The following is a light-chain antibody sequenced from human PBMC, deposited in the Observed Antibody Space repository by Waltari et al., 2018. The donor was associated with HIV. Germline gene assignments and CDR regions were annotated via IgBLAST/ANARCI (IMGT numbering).Light chain of an antibody. Sequence: EMVLTQSPATLSLSPGERATLSCRASQSVSSFLAWYQQRPGQSPRLLIFDASNRATGIPARFSGSGSGTDFTLTISSLEPEDFAVYYCQQRVNWPPLSFGGGTKVEIK. CDR2: DAS. CDR1: QSVSSF. V-gene: IGKV3-11*01. J-gene: IGKJ4*01. CDR3: QQRVNWPPLS.